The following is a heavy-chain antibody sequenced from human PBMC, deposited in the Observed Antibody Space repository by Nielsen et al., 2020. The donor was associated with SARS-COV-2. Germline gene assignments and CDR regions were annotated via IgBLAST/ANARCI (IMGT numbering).Heavy chain of an antibody. J-gene: IGHJ3*02. CDR1: GGSISSGGYS. CDR2: IYHSGST. Sequence: SETLSLTCTVSGGSISSGGYSWSWIRQPPGKGLEWIGYIYHSGSTYYNPSLKSRVTISVDRSKNQFSLKLSSVTAADTAVYYCARAPAADAFDIWGQGTMVTVSS. D-gene: IGHD2-2*01. V-gene: IGHV4-30-2*01. CDR3: ARAPAADAFDI.